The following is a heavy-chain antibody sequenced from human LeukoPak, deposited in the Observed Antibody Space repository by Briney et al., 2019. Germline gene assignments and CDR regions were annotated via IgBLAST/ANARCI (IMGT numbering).Heavy chain of an antibody. Sequence: GGSLRLSCAASGFTFSSYAMSWVRQAPGKGLEWVSTISISDYSTYCADSVKGRFTISRDNSKNTLYLQMNSLRAEDTAVYYCAKDSVYYDFWSGYSTGNYFDYWGQGTLVTVSS. CDR3: AKDSVYYDFWSGYSTGNYFDY. D-gene: IGHD3-3*01. CDR1: GFTFSSYA. V-gene: IGHV3-23*01. CDR2: ISISDYST. J-gene: IGHJ4*02.